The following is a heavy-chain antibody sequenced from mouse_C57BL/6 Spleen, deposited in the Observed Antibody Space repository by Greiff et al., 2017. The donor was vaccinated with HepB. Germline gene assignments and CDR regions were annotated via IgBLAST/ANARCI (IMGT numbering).Heavy chain of an antibody. D-gene: IGHD2-4*01. Sequence: QVQLQQSGAELARPGASVKMSCKASGYTFTSYTMHWVKQRPGQGLEWIGYINPSSGYTKYNQKFKDKATLTADKSSSTAYMQLSSLTSEDSAVYYCARDYGDWYFDVWGTGTTVTVSS. CDR3: ARDYGDWYFDV. V-gene: IGHV1-4*01. CDR1: GYTFTSYT. J-gene: IGHJ1*03. CDR2: INPSSGYT.